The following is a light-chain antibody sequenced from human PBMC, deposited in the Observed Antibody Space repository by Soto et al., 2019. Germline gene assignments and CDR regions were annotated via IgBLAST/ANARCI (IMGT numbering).Light chain of an antibody. J-gene: IGLJ3*02. CDR2: EVT. Sequence: QSALTQPASVSGSPGQSITISCTGTNSDVGGYNYVSWYQQHPGKAPKLLIFEVTSRPSGVPDRFSGSKSGNTASLTVSGLQAEDEAHYYCSSYAGSNTWVFGGGTKLTVL. CDR3: SSYAGSNTWV. CDR1: NSDVGGYNY. V-gene: IGLV2-8*01.